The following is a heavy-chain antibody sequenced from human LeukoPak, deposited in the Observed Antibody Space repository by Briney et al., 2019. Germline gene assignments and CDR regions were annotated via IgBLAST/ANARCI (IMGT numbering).Heavy chain of an antibody. CDR3: ARGEGGYNYGF. V-gene: IGHV5-51*01. J-gene: IGHJ4*02. Sequence: GESLKISCKGSGYIFTNYWIGWVRQMPGKGLEWMGIINPVDSDTRYSPSSQGQVTISADKSISTAYLQWSSLKASDTAMYYCARGEGGYNYGFWGQGTLVTVSS. CDR1: GYIFTNYW. CDR2: INPVDSDT. D-gene: IGHD5-18*01.